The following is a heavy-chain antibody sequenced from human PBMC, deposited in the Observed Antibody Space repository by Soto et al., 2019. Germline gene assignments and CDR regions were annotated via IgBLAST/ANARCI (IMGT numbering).Heavy chain of an antibody. CDR3: ARWRSGDY. D-gene: IGHD3-3*01. Sequence: QVHLVQSGAEVKKPGASVKVSCKGSGYAFTTYGITWVRQAPGQGLEWMGWISAHNGNTNYAQKLQGRVTVTRDTSTSTAYMELRSLRSDATAVYYCARWRSGDYWGQGALVTVSS. CDR1: GYAFTTYG. J-gene: IGHJ4*02. V-gene: IGHV1-18*01. CDR2: ISAHNGNT.